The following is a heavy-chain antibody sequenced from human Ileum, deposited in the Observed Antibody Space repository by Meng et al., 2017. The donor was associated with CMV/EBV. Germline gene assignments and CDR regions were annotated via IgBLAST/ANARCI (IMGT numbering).Heavy chain of an antibody. D-gene: IGHD4-11*01. V-gene: IGHV3-9*01. CDR3: AKDHAGGTTGNYYGLDV. J-gene: IGHJ6*02. Sequence: SLSLSCAASAFTFDAYVMHWVRQAPGKGLEWVSGISWDSGTIDYADSVKGRFTISRDNAKNSLYLQMSSLRAEDTALYYCAKDHAGGTTGNYYGLDVWGQGTTVTVSS. CDR1: AFTFDAYV. CDR2: ISWDSGTI.